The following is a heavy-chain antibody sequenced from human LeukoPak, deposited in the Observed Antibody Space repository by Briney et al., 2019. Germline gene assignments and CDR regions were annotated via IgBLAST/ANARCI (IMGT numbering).Heavy chain of an antibody. CDR3: ARPGIVGVAFDY. Sequence: ASVKVSCKASGYTFTSYGISWVRQAPGQGPGWMGWISAYNGNTNYAQKLQGRVTMTTDTSTSTAYMELRSLRSDDTAVYYCARPGIVGVAFDYWGQGTLVTVSS. J-gene: IGHJ4*02. D-gene: IGHD1-26*01. CDR1: GYTFTSYG. V-gene: IGHV1-18*01. CDR2: ISAYNGNT.